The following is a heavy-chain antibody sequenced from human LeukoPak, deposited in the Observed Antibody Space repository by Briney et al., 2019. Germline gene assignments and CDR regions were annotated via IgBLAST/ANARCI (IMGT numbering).Heavy chain of an antibody. CDR2: INHSGST. Sequence: SETLSLTCAVYGGSFSGYYWSWIRQPPRKGLDWIGEINHSGSTNYNPSLKSRVTISVDTSKNQFSLKLSSVTAADTAVYYCARTTKYQFKWAGFDPWGQGTLVTVSS. CDR3: ARTTKYQFKWAGFDP. V-gene: IGHV4-34*01. CDR1: GGSFSGYY. D-gene: IGHD2-2*01. J-gene: IGHJ5*02.